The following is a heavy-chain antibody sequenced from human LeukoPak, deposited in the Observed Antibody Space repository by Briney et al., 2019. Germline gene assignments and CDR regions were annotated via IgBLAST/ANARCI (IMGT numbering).Heavy chain of an antibody. CDR1: GGSVSSGGDY. V-gene: IGHV4-61*08. CDR3: ARDGRIAVAGFYYYYGMDV. Sequence: SETLSLTCAVSGGSVSSGGDYWSWIRQPPGKGLEWIGYIYYGGSTNYNPSLKSRVTISVDTSKNQFSLKLSSVTAADTAMYYCARDGRIAVAGFYYYYGMDVWGQGTTVTVSS. CDR2: IYYGGST. J-gene: IGHJ6*02. D-gene: IGHD6-19*01.